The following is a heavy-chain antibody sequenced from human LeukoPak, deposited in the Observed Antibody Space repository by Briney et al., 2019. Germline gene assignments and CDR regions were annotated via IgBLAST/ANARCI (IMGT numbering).Heavy chain of an antibody. CDR2: MNPNSGNT. Sequence: ASVKVSCKASGYTFTSYDINWVRQATGQGLEWMGWMNPNSGNTGYAQKFQGRVTMTRNTSISTAYMELSSLRSEDTAVYYCARARSSSWYGPDDAFDIWGQGTMVTVSS. CDR3: ARARSSSWYGPDDAFDI. D-gene: IGHD6-13*01. J-gene: IGHJ3*02. CDR1: GYTFTSYD. V-gene: IGHV1-8*01.